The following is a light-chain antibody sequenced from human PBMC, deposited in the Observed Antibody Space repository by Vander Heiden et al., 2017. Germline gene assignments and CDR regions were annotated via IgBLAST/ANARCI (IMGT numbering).Light chain of an antibody. J-gene: IGKJ4*01. Sequence: DTHMTQCHSTRSASGGGTGASTCRARPYIADVLAWYQQKPGKAPKLLIYKASNLQSGVPSRFSGSGSGTEFNLNISSLQHDDFAIYSCQQNNSYPITFGGGTNVEI. V-gene: IGKV1-5*03. CDR2: KAS. CDR1: PYIADV. CDR3: QQNNSYPIT.